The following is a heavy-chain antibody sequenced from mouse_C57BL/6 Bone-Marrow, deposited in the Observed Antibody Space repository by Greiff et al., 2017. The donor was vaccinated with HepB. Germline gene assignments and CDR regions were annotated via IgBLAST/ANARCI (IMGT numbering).Heavy chain of an antibody. CDR1: GFTFSDYY. V-gene: IGHV5-16*01. D-gene: IGHD2-4*01. CDR3: AREITTKYFDV. CDR2: INYDGSST. J-gene: IGHJ1*03. Sequence: EVHLVESEGGLVQPGSSMKLSCTASGFTFSDYYMAWVRQVPEKGLEWVANINYDGSSTYYLDSLKSRFIISRDNAKNILYLQMSSLKSEDTATYYCAREITTKYFDVWGTGTTVTVSS.